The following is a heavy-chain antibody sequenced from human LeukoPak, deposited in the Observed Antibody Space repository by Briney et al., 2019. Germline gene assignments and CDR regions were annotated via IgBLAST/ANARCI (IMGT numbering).Heavy chain of an antibody. CDR1: GGSISSGGYY. CDR3: ARASDGDYVGY. J-gene: IGHJ4*02. D-gene: IGHD4-17*01. V-gene: IGHV4-31*03. CDR2: IYYSGST. Sequence: SETLSLTCTVSGGSISSGGYYWSWIRQHPGKGLAWVGYIYYSGSTYYNPSLKSRVTISVDTSKNQFSLKLSSVTAADTAVYYCARASDGDYVGYWGQGTLVTVSS.